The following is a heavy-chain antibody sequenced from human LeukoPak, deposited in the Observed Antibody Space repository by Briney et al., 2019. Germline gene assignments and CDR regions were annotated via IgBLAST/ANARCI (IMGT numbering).Heavy chain of an antibody. D-gene: IGHD2-15*01. Sequence: SETLSLTCTLSGGSLRIVDYYCSWIRQHPGNCLGWGGYIYYSGTTYYNPSLKSRVTISVDTSKNQFSLKLSSVTAADTAVYYCARFRLSGRGYCSGGSCYEFDYWGQGTLVTVSS. CDR2: IYYSGTT. V-gene: IGHV4-30-4*01. J-gene: IGHJ4*02. CDR3: ARFRLSGRGYCSGGSCYEFDY. CDR1: GGSLRIVDYY.